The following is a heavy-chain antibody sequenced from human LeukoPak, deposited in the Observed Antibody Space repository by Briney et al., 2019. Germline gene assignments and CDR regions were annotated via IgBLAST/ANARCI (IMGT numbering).Heavy chain of an antibody. Sequence: ASVKVSCKASGGTFSSYAISWVRQAPGQGLEWMGGISPIFDTANYAQKFQGRVTISADKSTSTAYMELSSLRSEDTAVYYCASGRTDIVVVPATLRNYFFDYWGQGTLVTVSS. V-gene: IGHV1-69*06. D-gene: IGHD2-2*01. CDR3: ASGRTDIVVVPATLRNYFFDY. CDR1: GGTFSSYA. J-gene: IGHJ4*02. CDR2: ISPIFDTA.